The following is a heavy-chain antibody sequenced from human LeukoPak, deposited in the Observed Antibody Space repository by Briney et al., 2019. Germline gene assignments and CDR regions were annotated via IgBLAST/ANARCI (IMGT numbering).Heavy chain of an antibody. D-gene: IGHD3-22*01. CDR1: GGSFSGYY. J-gene: IGHJ5*02. CDR3: ARVKYYYDSSRFDP. Sequence: PSETLSLTCAVYGGSFSGYYWGWIRQPPGKGLGWIGGIYYSGSTYYNPSLKSRVTISVDRSKTQFSLKLTSVTAADTAVYYCARVKYYYDSSRFDPWGQGTLVTVSS. V-gene: IGHV4-34*01. CDR2: IYYSGST.